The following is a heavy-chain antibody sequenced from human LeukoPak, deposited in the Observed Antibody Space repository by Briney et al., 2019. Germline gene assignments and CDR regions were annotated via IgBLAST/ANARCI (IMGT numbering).Heavy chain of an antibody. V-gene: IGHV4-59*08. CDR1: GGSISGYY. CDR3: ARPPSVTGPFDI. Sequence: SETLSLTCTVSGGSISGYYWSWIRQPPGQGMEWMGNIYSSGSANYSPSLKSRVTISVDTSKNQVYLKLSSVTAADTAVYYCARPPSVTGPFDIWGPGTMVTVSS. CDR2: IYSSGSA. J-gene: IGHJ3*02. D-gene: IGHD2-21*02.